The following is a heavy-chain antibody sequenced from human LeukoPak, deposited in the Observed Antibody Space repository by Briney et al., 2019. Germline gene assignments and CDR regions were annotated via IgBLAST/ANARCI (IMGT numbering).Heavy chain of an antibody. CDR1: GFTFSSYA. J-gene: IGHJ3*02. V-gene: IGHV3-23*01. D-gene: IGHD3/OR15-3a*01. Sequence: GGSLRLSCAASGFTFSSYAMSWVRQAPGKGLEWVSAISGSGGSTYYADSVKGRFTISRDNSKNTLYLQMNSLRAEDTAVYYCAKDPITIFGLLDAFDIWGQGTMVTVSS. CDR3: AKDPITIFGLLDAFDI. CDR2: ISGSGGST.